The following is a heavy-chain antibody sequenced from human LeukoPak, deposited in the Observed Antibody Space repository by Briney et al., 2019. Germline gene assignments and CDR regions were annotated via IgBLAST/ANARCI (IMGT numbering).Heavy chain of an antibody. CDR2: ISYDGSNK. J-gene: IGHJ4*02. Sequence: PGGSLRLSCAASGFTFSSYGMHWVRQAPGKGLEWVAVISYDGSNKYYADSVKGRFTISRDNSKSTLYLQMNSLRAEDTAVYYCAKDQRRGYSYAYKTFPLDYWGQGTLVTVSS. CDR3: AKDQRRGYSYAYKTFPLDY. D-gene: IGHD5-18*01. V-gene: IGHV3-30*18. CDR1: GFTFSSYG.